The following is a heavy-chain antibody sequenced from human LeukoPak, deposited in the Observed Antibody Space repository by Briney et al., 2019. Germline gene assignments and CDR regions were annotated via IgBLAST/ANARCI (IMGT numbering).Heavy chain of an antibody. V-gene: IGHV1-18*01. Sequence: GASVKVSCKASGYTFTSYGISWVRQAPGQGLEWMGWISAYNGNTNYAQKFQGRVTITRDTSASTDYMELSSLRSEDTAVYYCARGHEAYYHYYGMDVWGQGTTVTVS. J-gene: IGHJ6*02. CDR3: ARGHEAYYHYYGMDV. CDR2: ISAYNGNT. CDR1: GYTFTSYG.